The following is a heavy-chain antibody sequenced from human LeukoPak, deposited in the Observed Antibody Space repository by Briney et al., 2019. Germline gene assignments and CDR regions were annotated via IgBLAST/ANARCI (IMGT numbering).Heavy chain of an antibody. D-gene: IGHD4-17*01. CDR2: ISVYNGNA. CDR3: ARGGLRYGDPSFDY. V-gene: IGHV1-18*01. Sequence: ASVKVSCKASGYTFTSYGISWVRQRPGQELEWMGLISVYNGNANYAQKVEGRVTMTTDTSTSTAYMGLRSLRSDDTAVYYCARGGLRYGDPSFDYCGQGNLVTVSS. CDR1: GYTFTSYG. J-gene: IGHJ4*02.